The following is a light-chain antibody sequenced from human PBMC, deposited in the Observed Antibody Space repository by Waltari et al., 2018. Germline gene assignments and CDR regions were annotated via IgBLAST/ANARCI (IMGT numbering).Light chain of an antibody. Sequence: EIVLTQSPGTLSLSPGESATLPCRASQSLVSSYLAWYQQKPGQAPRLLMYDVSSRATGIPDRFSGSGSGTEFTLTISRLEPEDSVVYYCQQYLSSTRTFGQGTKLEIK. J-gene: IGKJ2*01. V-gene: IGKV3-20*01. CDR1: QSLVSSY. CDR3: QQYLSSTRT. CDR2: DVS.